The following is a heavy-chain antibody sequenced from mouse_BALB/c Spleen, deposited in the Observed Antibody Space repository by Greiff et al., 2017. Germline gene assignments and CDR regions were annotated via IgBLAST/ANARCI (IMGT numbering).Heavy chain of an antibody. Sequence: QVQLQQPGAELVKPGASVKMSCKASGYTFTSYNMHWVKQTPGQGLEWIGAIYPGNGDTSYNQKFKGKATLTADKSSSTAYMQLSSLTSEDSAVYYCARDDGYSYAMDYWGQGTSVTVSS. CDR2: IYPGNGDT. CDR3: ARDDGYSYAMDY. V-gene: IGHV1-12*01. D-gene: IGHD2-3*01. J-gene: IGHJ4*01. CDR1: GYTFTSYN.